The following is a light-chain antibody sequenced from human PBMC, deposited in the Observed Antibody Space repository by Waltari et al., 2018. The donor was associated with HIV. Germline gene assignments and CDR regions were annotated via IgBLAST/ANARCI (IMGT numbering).Light chain of an antibody. Sequence: NFMLTQPHSVSESPGKTVTISCSGAGGDIADNYVQWYQQRQGSAPTTVINEDSQTPSGFPHRFSGSIDSSSNSASLPISGLKTEDEADFYCQSYDIKSLVVFGGGTKLTVL. J-gene: IGLJ2*01. CDR2: EDS. CDR1: GGDIADNY. CDR3: QSYDIKSLVV. V-gene: IGLV6-57*02.